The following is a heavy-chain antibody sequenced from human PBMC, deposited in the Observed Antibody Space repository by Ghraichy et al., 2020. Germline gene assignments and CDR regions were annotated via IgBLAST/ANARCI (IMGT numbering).Heavy chain of an antibody. CDR1: GFTFSKYG. V-gene: IGHV3-30*18. CDR2: ISYDGSNK. Sequence: LSLTCAASGFTFSKYGMHWVRQAPGQGLEWVAVISYDGSNKFCADSGRFRISRDNSKNTLYLQVNFLRPEDTAVYYCAKERDTSGYYSFRGDYYGMDVWGQGTTVTVSS. CDR3: AKERDTSGYYSFRGDYYGMDV. D-gene: IGHD3-22*01. J-gene: IGHJ6*02.